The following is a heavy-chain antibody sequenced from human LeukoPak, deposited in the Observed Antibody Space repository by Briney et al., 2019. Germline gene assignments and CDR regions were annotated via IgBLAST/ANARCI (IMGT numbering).Heavy chain of an antibody. CDR3: ARVGSSSLYDPSRYPFDI. Sequence: GESLRLSCAASGFTFSSYAMSWVRQAPGKGLEWVSAISGSGGSTDYADSVKGRFTISRDNSKNTLYLQMNSLRAEDTAVYYCARVGSSSLYDPSRYPFDIWGQGTMVTVSS. CDR2: ISGSGGST. CDR1: GFTFSSYA. D-gene: IGHD6-13*01. V-gene: IGHV3-23*01. J-gene: IGHJ3*02.